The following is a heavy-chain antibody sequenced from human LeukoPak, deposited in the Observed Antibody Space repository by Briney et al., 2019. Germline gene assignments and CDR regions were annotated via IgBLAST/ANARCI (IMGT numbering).Heavy chain of an antibody. Sequence: GGSLRLSCAVSGFTFNNYNMNWVRQAPGKGLEWVSYMSSSGSTIYYADSVKGRFTISRDNAKNSLYLQMDSLRAKDTAVYYCARDRYCSSSSCSDFDYWGQGTLVTVSS. D-gene: IGHD2-2*01. CDR3: ARDRYCSSSSCSDFDY. CDR2: MSSSGSTI. J-gene: IGHJ4*02. CDR1: GFTFNNYN. V-gene: IGHV3-48*01.